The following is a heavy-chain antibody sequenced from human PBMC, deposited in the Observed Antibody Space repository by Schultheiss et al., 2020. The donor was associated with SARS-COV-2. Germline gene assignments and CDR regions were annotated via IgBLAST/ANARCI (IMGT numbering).Heavy chain of an antibody. CDR3: AKFSSSSGKD. V-gene: IGHV3-23*01. J-gene: IGHJ4*02. D-gene: IGHD6-13*01. Sequence: GESLKISCAASGFTFSSYAMSWVRQAPGKGLEWVSAISGSGGGTFYADSVKGRFTISRDNSKNTLYLQMNSLRAEDTAVYYCAKFSSSSGKDWGQGTLVTVSS. CDR2: ISGSGGGT. CDR1: GFTFSSYA.